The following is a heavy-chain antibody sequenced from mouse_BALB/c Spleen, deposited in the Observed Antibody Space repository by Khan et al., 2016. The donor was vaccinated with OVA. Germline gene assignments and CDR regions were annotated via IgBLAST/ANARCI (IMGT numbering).Heavy chain of an antibody. Sequence: QVQLKQSGPGLVQPSQSLSITCTVSGCSLTTYGVHWVRQSPGKGLEWLGLIWSGGNTDYNAAFISRLSISKDNSKSQVFFKMNSLQADDTAIYYCARNSYMYDFTYWGQGTLVTVSA. CDR3: ARNSYMYDFTY. CDR1: GCSLTTYG. CDR2: IWSGGNT. V-gene: IGHV2-4-1*01. D-gene: IGHD2-14*01. J-gene: IGHJ3*01.